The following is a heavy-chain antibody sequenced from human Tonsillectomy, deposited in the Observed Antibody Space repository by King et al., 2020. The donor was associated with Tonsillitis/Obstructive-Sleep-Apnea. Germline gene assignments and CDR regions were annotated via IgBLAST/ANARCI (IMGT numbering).Heavy chain of an antibody. Sequence: VQLVESGGGVVQPGRSLRLSCAASGFVFRSYGMHWVRQAPGKGLEWVAVIWYDGSNKYYADSVKGRFTISRDNSKNTLYLQMNSLRAEDTAVYYCAREPQDSGTYYGYYYYYGIDVWGQGTTVTVSS. CDR2: IWYDGSNK. V-gene: IGHV3-33*01. CDR3: AREPQDSGTYYGYYYYYGIDV. J-gene: IGHJ6*02. CDR1: GFVFRSYG. D-gene: IGHD1-26*01.